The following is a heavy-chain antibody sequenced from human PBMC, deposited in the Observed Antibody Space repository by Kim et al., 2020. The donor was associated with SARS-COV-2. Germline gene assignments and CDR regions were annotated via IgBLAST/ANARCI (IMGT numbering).Heavy chain of an antibody. D-gene: IGHD3-10*01. J-gene: IGHJ4*02. CDR1: GFIFSSYG. V-gene: IGHV3-23*01. Sequence: GESLKISCAASGFIFSSYGMSWVRQAPGKGLDWVAALTDSGGTTHYADSVKGRFTISRDNPNNILYLQMSSLRVEDTAVYYCAKHWGSGTYYNFLDYWGQGTLVTVSS. CDR3: AKHWGSGTYYNFLDY. CDR2: LTDSGGTT.